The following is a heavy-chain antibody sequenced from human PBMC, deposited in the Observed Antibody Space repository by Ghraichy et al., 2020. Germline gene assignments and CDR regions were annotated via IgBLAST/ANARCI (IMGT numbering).Heavy chain of an antibody. J-gene: IGHJ6*02. CDR3: ARGTYDFWSGYPMGNYGMDV. D-gene: IGHD3-3*01. CDR1: GYTFTSYD. Sequence: ASVKVSCKASGYTFTSYDINWVRQATGQGLEWMGWMNPNSGNTGYAQKFQGRVTMTRNTSISTAYMELSSLRSEDTAVYYCARGTYDFWSGYPMGNYGMDVWGQGTTVTVSS. CDR2: MNPNSGNT. V-gene: IGHV1-8*01.